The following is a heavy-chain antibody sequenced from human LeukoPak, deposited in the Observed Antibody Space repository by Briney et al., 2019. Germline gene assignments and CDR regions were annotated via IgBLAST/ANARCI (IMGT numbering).Heavy chain of an antibody. D-gene: IGHD3-16*01. CDR2: ISSSGSTI. Sequence: GGSLRLSCAASGFTFSDYYMSWIRQAPGKGLEWVSYISSSGSTIYYADSVKGRFTISRDNAKNSLYLQMNSLRAEDAAVYYCASWAMITFGGVVAVDIWGQGTMVTVSS. J-gene: IGHJ3*02. CDR1: GFTFSDYY. V-gene: IGHV3-11*04. CDR3: ASWAMITFGGVVAVDI.